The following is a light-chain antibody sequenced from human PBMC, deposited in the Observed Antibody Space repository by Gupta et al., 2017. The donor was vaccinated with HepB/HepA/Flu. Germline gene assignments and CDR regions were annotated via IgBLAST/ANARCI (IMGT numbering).Light chain of an antibody. CDR2: RNN. J-gene: IGLJ1*01. Sequence: SVLTQPPSALGTPGPRVTIPCSSSSSNIGSNYVYWYQQLPGTAPKLLIYRNNQRPSGVPDRFSGSKSGTSASLAISGLRSEDEADYYCAAWDDSLSAHYVFGTGTKVTVL. CDR3: AAWDDSLSAHYV. V-gene: IGLV1-47*01. CDR1: SSNIGSNY.